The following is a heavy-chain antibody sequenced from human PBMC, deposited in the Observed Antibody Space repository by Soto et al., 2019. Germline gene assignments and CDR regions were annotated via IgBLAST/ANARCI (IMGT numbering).Heavy chain of an antibody. CDR2: IYGGGST. V-gene: IGHV3-53*01. CDR1: GFTVSGNY. J-gene: IGHJ1*01. Sequence: EVQLVESGGGLIQPGGSLRLSCAASGFTVSGNYMNWVRQAPGKGLEWVSVIYGGGSTYYADSVKGRFTISRDNSKNTLSLQMNSLRAEDKAVYYCARTPYYSGSGTLPYFQQWGQGTLVTVSS. D-gene: IGHD3-10*01. CDR3: ARTPYYSGSGTLPYFQQ.